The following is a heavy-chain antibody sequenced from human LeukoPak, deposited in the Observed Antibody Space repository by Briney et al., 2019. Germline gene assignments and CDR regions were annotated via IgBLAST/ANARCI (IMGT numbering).Heavy chain of an antibody. CDR2: IHPGDSDT. V-gene: IGHV5-51*01. J-gene: IGHJ4*02. CDR1: GYTFTSYW. Sequence: GESLKISCKGSGYTFTSYWIGWVRQMPGKGLEWMGIIHPGDSDTRYSPSFEGQVTISADKSFSTAYLQWSSLKASDTAMYYCARRHSRSSGYYPYYFDYWGQGTLVTVSS. D-gene: IGHD3-22*01. CDR3: ARRHSRSSGYYPYYFDY.